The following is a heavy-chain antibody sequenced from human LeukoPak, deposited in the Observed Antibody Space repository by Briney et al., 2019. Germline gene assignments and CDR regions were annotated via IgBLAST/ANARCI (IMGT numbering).Heavy chain of an antibody. CDR3: AKEDYDDILTGYPDY. D-gene: IGHD3-9*01. CDR1: GFTFSSYA. Sequence: GGSLRLSCAASGFTFSSYAMSWVRQAPGKGLEWVSAISGSGGSTYYADSVKGRFTISRDKSKNTLYMQMNSLRAEDTAVYYCAKEDYDDILTGYPDYWGQGTLVTVSS. J-gene: IGHJ4*02. V-gene: IGHV3-23*01. CDR2: ISGSGGST.